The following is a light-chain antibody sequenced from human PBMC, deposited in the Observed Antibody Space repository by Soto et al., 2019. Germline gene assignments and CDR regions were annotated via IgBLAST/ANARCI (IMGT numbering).Light chain of an antibody. CDR1: KLGDKY. V-gene: IGLV3-1*01. CDR3: QAWDSSTRVV. CDR2: QDS. J-gene: IGLJ2*01. Sequence: SSELTQPPSVSVSPGQTASITCSGDKLGDKYACWYQQKPGQSPVLVIYQDSKRPSGIPERFFGSNSGNTATLTISGTQAMDEADYYCQAWDSSTRVVFAGGTKLTVL.